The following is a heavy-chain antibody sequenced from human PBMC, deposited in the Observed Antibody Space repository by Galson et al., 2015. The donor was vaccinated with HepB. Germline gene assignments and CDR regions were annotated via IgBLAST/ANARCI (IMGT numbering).Heavy chain of an antibody. V-gene: IGHV3-48*01. J-gene: IGHJ3*02. CDR3: ARDAYYDSKEAFDI. CDR2: ISSSSSTI. CDR1: GFTFSSYS. D-gene: IGHD3-22*01. Sequence: SLRLSCAASGFTFSSYSMNWVRQAPGKGLEWVSYISSSSSTIYYADSVKGRFTISRDNAKNSLYLQMNSLRAEDTAVYYCARDAYYDSKEAFDIWGQGTMVTVSS.